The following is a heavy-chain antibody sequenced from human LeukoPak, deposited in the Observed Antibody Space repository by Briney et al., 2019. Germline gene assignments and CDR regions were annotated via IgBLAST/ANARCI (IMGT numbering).Heavy chain of an antibody. D-gene: IGHD3-22*01. CDR2: INHSGST. V-gene: IGHV4-34*01. J-gene: IGHJ4*02. CDR1: GGSFSGYY. Sequence: SETLSLTCAVYGGSFSGYYWSWLRQPPGKGLEGIGEINHSGSTNYNPSLTSRVTISVDTSKNQFSLKLSSVTAADTAVYYCARGPDYYDSSGYYYAFFDYWGQGTLVTVSS. CDR3: ARGPDYYDSSGYYYAFFDY.